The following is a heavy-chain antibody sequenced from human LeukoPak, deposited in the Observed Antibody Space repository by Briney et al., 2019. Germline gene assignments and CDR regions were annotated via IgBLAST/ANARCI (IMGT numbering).Heavy chain of an antibody. D-gene: IGHD3-22*01. CDR1: GFTFSSYW. V-gene: IGHV3-74*01. CDR2: IKSDGST. J-gene: IGHJ1*01. CDR3: ARAPSEIGGYYPEYFRH. Sequence: GSLRLSCAASGFTFSSYWMHWVRQAPGKGLVWVSRIKSDGSTNYADSVKGRFTITRDNAKNTVSLQMNSLRAEDTGVYYCARAPSEIGGYYPEYFRHWGQGTLVTVSS.